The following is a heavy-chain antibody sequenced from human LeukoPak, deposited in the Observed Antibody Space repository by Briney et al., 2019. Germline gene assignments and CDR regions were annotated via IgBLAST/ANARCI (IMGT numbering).Heavy chain of an antibody. V-gene: IGHV3-21*01. D-gene: IGHD2-2*02. CDR2: ISSSSSYI. J-gene: IGHJ4*02. CDR1: GFTFSSYS. CDR3: AKYCGSISCYRGAFDS. Sequence: PGGSLRLSCAASGFTFSSYSMNWVRQAPGKGLEWVSSISSSSSYIYYADSVKGRFTISRDNAKNSLYLQMHSLRDEDTAVYYCAKYCGSISCYRGAFDSWGQGTLVTVSS.